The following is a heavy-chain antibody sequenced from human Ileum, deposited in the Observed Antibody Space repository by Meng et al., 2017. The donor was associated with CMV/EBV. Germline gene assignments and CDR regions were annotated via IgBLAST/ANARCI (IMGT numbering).Heavy chain of an antibody. D-gene: IGHD3-10*01. CDR2: IYSGGST. V-gene: IGHV3-53*01. CDR3: ARDTSYGTGSWPDF. Sequence: EVQMLESGGDVIQPGGSLRLAGAASGFTVSGNYMSWVRRAPGKGLEWVSVIYSGGSTYYSDSVKGRFTVSRDNSKDTLYLQMNSLRAEGTAVYYCARDTSYGTGSWPDFWGQGTLVTASS. J-gene: IGHJ4*01. CDR1: GFTVSGNY.